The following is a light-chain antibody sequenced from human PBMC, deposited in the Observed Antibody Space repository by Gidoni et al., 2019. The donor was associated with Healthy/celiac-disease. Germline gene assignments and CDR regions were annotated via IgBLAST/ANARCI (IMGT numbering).Light chain of an antibody. J-gene: IGLJ1*01. CDR1: NSDVGGYNY. Sequence: QSALTQPASVSGAPGPAVTISCTGSNSDVGGYNYVSWYQQHPGKAPKLMIYEVMNRPSGVSNRSSGSTSGNTASLPISGLQAEYEADYYCSSYTSNSTLYVFGTGTKVTVL. CDR3: SSYTSNSTLYV. V-gene: IGLV2-14*01. CDR2: EVM.